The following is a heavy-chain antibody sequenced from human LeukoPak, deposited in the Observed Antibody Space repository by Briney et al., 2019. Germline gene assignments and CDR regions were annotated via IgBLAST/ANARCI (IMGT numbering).Heavy chain of an antibody. Sequence: ASVKVSCKASGYTFTSYAMNWVRQAPGQGLEWMGWINTNTGNPTYAQGFTGRFVFSLDTSVSTAYLQISSLKAEDTAVYYCARVAPRYAGYCSGGSCPLYVWGQGTLVTVSS. CDR3: ARVAPRYAGYCSGGSCPLYV. CDR2: INTNTGNP. CDR1: GYTFTSYA. V-gene: IGHV7-4-1*02. J-gene: IGHJ4*02. D-gene: IGHD2-15*01.